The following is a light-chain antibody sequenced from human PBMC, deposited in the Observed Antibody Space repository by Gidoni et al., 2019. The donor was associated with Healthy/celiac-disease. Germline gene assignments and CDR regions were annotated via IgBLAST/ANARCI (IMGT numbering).Light chain of an antibody. CDR1: QSISSY. CDR2: AAS. Sequence: DIQMTQSPSSLSASVGDRVTITCRASQSISSYLNWYQQKPGKVPKLLIYAASSLQSGVPSRFSGSGSGTDFTLTISSLKPEDFATYYCQQSYSTPRTFGQGTKVEIK. CDR3: QQSYSTPRT. J-gene: IGKJ1*01. V-gene: IGKV1-39*01.